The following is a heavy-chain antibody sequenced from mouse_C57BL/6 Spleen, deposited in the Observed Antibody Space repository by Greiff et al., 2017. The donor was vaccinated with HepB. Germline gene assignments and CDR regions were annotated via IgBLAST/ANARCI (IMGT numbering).Heavy chain of an antibody. D-gene: IGHD1-1*01. V-gene: IGHV1-80*01. CDR3: ARADYYGSIPFDY. CDR1: GYAFSSYW. J-gene: IGHJ2*01. Sequence: QVHVKQSGAELVKPGASVKISCKASGYAFSSYWMNWVKQRPGKGLEWIGQIYPGDGDTNYNGKFKGKATLTADKSSSTAYMQLSSLTSEDSAVYFCARADYYGSIPFDYWGQGTTLTVSS. CDR2: IYPGDGDT.